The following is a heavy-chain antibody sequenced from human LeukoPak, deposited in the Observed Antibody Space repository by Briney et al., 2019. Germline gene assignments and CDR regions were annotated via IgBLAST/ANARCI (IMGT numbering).Heavy chain of an antibody. J-gene: IGHJ4*02. CDR3: ARDYDFWSGYYPLDY. V-gene: IGHV1-18*01. CDR1: GYTFTSYA. Sequence: GASVKVSCKASGYTFTSYAITWVRQAPGQGLEWVGWISAYNGDTNYAQKLQGRVTVTTDTSTSTAYMELRSLRSDDTAVYYCARDYDFWSGYYPLDYWGQGTLVTVSS. CDR2: ISAYNGDT. D-gene: IGHD3-3*01.